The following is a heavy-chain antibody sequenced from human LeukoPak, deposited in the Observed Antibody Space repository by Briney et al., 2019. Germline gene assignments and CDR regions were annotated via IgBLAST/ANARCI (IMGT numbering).Heavy chain of an antibody. CDR1: GFTFSNSA. V-gene: IGHV3-23*01. Sequence: GGSLRLPCAASGFTFSNSAMSWVRQAPGKGLEWVSTLSGSGITTYYADSVKGRFTISRDNSKNTLYLQMNSLRAEDTAVYYCAKGIYSGGWSYFDYWGHGTLVTVSS. D-gene: IGHD6-19*01. CDR2: LSGSGITT. J-gene: IGHJ4*01. CDR3: AKGIYSGGWSYFDY.